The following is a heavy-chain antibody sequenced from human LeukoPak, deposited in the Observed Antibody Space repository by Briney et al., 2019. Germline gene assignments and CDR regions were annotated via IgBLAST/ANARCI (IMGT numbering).Heavy chain of an antibody. Sequence: SETLSLTCTVSSASINYYYWSWIRQPAGKGLEWIGRIYTSGSSSYNPSLKSRVTMSVDTSKNQFSLKLTSVTAADTAVYYCARDSLSFAFDFWGQGTMVTVSS. CDR3: ARDSLSFAFDF. V-gene: IGHV4-4*07. CDR1: SASINYYY. J-gene: IGHJ3*01. D-gene: IGHD3-16*02. CDR2: IYTSGSS.